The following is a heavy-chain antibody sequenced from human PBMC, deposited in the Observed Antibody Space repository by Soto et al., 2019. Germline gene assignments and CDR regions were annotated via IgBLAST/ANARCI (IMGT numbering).Heavy chain of an antibody. Sequence: QAQLVQSGAAVKKPGASVKVSCKASGYTFTGYDISWVRQATGQGLEWMGWMNPNRGNTGYAQNFQGRVTMTRDNSTTTACMDLTSLRDDDAAVYYCAGEKVGTTGIDFWGQGTLVTVSS. CDR1: GYTFTGYD. D-gene: IGHD1-26*01. V-gene: IGHV1-8*01. CDR3: AGEKVGTTGIDF. CDR2: MNPNRGNT. J-gene: IGHJ4*02.